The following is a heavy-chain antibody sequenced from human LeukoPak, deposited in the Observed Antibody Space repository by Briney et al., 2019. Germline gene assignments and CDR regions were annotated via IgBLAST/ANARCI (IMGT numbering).Heavy chain of an antibody. Sequence: GGSVRLSCAAPGFTFRNSWMHWGRQAPGKGLVWVSRINSDGSSTSYADSVKGRFTISRDNAKNTLYLQMNSLRAEDTAVYYCARENIVAYDFDYWGQGALVTVSS. CDR3: ARENIVAYDFDY. V-gene: IGHV3-74*01. J-gene: IGHJ4*02. D-gene: IGHD5-12*01. CDR1: GFTFRNSW. CDR2: INSDGSST.